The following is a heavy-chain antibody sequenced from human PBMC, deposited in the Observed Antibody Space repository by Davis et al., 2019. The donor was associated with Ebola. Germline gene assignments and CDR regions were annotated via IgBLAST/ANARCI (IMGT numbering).Heavy chain of an antibody. D-gene: IGHD4-23*01. V-gene: IGHV3-74*01. CDR2: LNGDGSST. Sequence: GESLKISCAASGFTFSRYWMYWVRQVPGKGLVCVSRLNGDGSSTTYADSVKGRFTISRDNAKNTVYLQMNSLRAEDTAVYYCARAHGLYFGGSYDVWGQGTLVTVSS. CDR1: GFTFSRYW. CDR3: ARAHGLYFGGSYDV. J-gene: IGHJ4*02.